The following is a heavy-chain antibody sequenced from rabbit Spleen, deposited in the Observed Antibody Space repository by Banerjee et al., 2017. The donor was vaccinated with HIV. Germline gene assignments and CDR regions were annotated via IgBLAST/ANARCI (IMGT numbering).Heavy chain of an antibody. J-gene: IGHJ4*01. CDR3: ARPYNGIYQYFKL. CDR2: IYGGSSGST. D-gene: IGHD1-1*01. CDR1: GFTLSSYW. V-gene: IGHV1S47*01. Sequence: QEQLVESGGGLVQPEGSLTLTCTASGFTLSSYWMCWVRQAPGKGLEWIGCIYGGSSGSTYYASWVNGRFSISRSTSLNTVTLQLNSLTAADTATYFCARPYNGIYQYFKLWGQGTLVTVS.